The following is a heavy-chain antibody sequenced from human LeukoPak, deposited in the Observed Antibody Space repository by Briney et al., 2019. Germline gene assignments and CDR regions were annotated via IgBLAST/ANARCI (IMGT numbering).Heavy chain of an antibody. CDR1: GFTFSSYS. J-gene: IGHJ4*02. D-gene: IGHD3-9*01. V-gene: IGHV3-21*01. CDR3: ASSLRYFDWLSFDY. Sequence: NPGGFLRLSCAASGFTFSSYSMNWVRQAPGKGLEWVSSISSSSSYIYYADSVKGRFTISRDNAKNSLYLQMNSLRAEDTAVYYCASSLRYFDWLSFDYWGQGTLVTVSS. CDR2: ISSSSSYI.